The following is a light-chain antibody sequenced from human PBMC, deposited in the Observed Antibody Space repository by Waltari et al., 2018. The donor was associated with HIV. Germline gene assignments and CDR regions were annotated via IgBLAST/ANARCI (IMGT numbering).Light chain of an antibody. CDR3: AAWDDSLSGNWV. J-gene: IGLJ3*02. CDR2: RNN. V-gene: IGLV1-47*01. CDR1: SSNIGSNY. Sequence: QSVLTQPPSASGTPGQRVTISCSGSSSNIGSNYVYWYQQLPGTAPKLLIYRNNQRPLGVPDRFSGSKSGTSASLAISGLRSEDEADYYCAAWDDSLSGNWVFGGGTKLTVL.